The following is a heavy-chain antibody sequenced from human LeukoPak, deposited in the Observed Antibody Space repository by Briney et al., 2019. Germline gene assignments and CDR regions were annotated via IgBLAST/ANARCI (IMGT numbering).Heavy chain of an antibody. CDR2: IKLDVSET. Sequence: GGSLRLSCAASGFTFSSHWMTWVRQAPGKGLEWVANIKLDVSETFYVDSVRGRFTISRDNTRNSLYLQMNSLRAEDTAVYYCARELSLSSSRHLDYWGQGTLVTVSS. D-gene: IGHD2/OR15-2a*01. J-gene: IGHJ4*02. CDR1: GFTFSSHW. V-gene: IGHV3-7*01. CDR3: ARELSLSSSRHLDY.